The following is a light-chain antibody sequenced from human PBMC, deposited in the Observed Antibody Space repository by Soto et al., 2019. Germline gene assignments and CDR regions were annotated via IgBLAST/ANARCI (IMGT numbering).Light chain of an antibody. J-gene: IGLJ1*01. CDR1: SSDVGAYNY. CDR3: SSYTSSSTLPYV. V-gene: IGLV2-14*01. CDR2: EVS. Sequence: QSALTQPASVSGSPGQSITISCTGTSSDVGAYNYVSWYQQHPGKAPKLMIYEVSNRPSGVSNRFSGSKSGNTASLTISGLQAEDEAGYYCSSYTSSSTLPYVFGTGTKLTVL.